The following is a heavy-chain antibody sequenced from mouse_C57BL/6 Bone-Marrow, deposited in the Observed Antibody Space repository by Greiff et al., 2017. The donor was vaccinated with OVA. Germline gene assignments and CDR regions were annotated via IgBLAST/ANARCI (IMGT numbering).Heavy chain of an antibody. Sequence: QVQLKESGAELVRPGTSVKMSCKASGYTFTNYWIGWAKQRPGHGLEWIGDIYPGGGYTNYNEKFKGKATLTADKSSSTAYMQFSSLTSEDSAIDYCARGYEYDYAMDYWGQGTSVTVSS. CDR1: GYTFTNYW. D-gene: IGHD2-10*02. J-gene: IGHJ4*01. V-gene: IGHV1-63*01. CDR2: IYPGGGYT. CDR3: ARGYEYDYAMDY.